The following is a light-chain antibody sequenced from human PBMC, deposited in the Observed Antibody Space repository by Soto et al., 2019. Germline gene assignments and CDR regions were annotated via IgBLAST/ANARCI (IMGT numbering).Light chain of an antibody. CDR2: DAS. V-gene: IGKV3-20*01. CDR1: QTVRNNY. J-gene: IGKJ5*01. Sequence: EIVMTQSPGTLSLSPGARAPLSCRARQTVRNNYLAWSQQKPGQAPRLLIYDASSRATGIPDRFSGGGSGTDFTLTISRLEPEDFAVYYCQQFSSYPLTVGGGTRLEI. CDR3: QQFSSYPLT.